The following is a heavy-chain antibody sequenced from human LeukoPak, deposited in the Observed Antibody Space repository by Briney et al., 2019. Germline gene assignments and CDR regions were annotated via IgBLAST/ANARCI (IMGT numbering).Heavy chain of an antibody. D-gene: IGHD4-23*01. V-gene: IGHV1-69*04. CDR3: ASDSMTTVAPLGY. J-gene: IGHJ4*02. CDR1: GGTFSSYA. Sequence: GASVKVSCKASGGTFSSYAISWVRQAPGQGLEWMGRIIPILGMANYAQKFQGRVTITADKSTSTAYMELSSLRSEDTAVYYCASDSMTTVAPLGYWGQGTLVTVSS. CDR2: IIPILGMA.